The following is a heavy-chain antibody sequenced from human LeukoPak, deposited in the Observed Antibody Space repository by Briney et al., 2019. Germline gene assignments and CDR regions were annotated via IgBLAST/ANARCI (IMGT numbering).Heavy chain of an antibody. D-gene: IGHD2-21*02. CDR2: IRGNGGST. V-gene: IGHV3-23*01. J-gene: IGHJ3*02. CDR1: GFTFRNYA. CDR3: ARCGGGDCYPGGAFDI. Sequence: PPGGSLRLSCAASGFTFRNYAISWVRQAPGKGLEWVSAIRGNGGSTFYADSVQDRFTISRDNSENTLFLQMNSLRAEDTAVYYCARCGGGDCYPGGAFDIWGQGTMVTVSS.